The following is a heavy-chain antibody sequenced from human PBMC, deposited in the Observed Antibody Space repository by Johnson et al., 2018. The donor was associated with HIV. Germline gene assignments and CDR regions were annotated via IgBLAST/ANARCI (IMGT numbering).Heavy chain of an antibody. CDR1: GFTFSSYA. CDR2: ISYDGSNK. CDR3: AREEGSGEPPNAFDI. D-gene: IGHD3-16*01. V-gene: IGHV3-30*04. J-gene: IGHJ3*02. Sequence: QVQLVESGGGVVQPGRSLRLSCAASGFTFSSYAMHWVRQAPGKGLEWVAVISYDGSNKYYADSVKGRFTLSRDNSKNTLYLQMNSLRAEDTAVYYCAREEGSGEPPNAFDIWGQGTMVTVSS.